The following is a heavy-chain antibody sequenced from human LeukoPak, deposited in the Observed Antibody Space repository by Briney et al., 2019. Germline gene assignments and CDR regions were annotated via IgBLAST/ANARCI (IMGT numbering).Heavy chain of an antibody. D-gene: IGHD4-17*01. Sequence: PSETLSLTCSVSGGSIRSYYWSWIRQPPGEGLEWLGYTFHTGRTSYNPSFKSRVTISLDTSKNQVSLKVTSVTAADTAVYYCARDPYGDSNFDYWGQGTLVTVSS. CDR2: TFHTGRT. CDR3: ARDPYGDSNFDY. J-gene: IGHJ4*02. V-gene: IGHV4-59*12. CDR1: GGSIRSYY.